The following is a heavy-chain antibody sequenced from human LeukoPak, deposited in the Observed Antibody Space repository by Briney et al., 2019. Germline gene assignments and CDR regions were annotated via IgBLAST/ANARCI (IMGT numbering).Heavy chain of an antibody. CDR3: ARQGLRFSLSGFWFDP. Sequence: PSETLSLTCTVSGGSINSYYWSWIRQPPGKGLGWIGYIYYSGSTNYNPSLKSRVTISVDTSKNQFSLKLSSVTAADTAMYYCARQGLRFSLSGFWFDPWGQGTLVTVSS. D-gene: IGHD3-3*01. V-gene: IGHV4-59*08. CDR2: IYYSGST. CDR1: GGSINSYY. J-gene: IGHJ5*02.